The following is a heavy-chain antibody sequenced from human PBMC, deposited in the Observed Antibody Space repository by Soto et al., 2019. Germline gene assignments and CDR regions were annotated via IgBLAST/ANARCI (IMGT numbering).Heavy chain of an antibody. CDR1: GFTFSSYA. CDR3: ARTPTYYYDSSGYYYPDY. J-gene: IGHJ4*02. Sequence: GGSLRLSCAASGFTFSSYAMSWVRQAPGKGLEWVSAISGSGDNTYYADSVKGRFTISRDNSKNTLYLQIDSLRVEDTATYYCARTPTYYYDSSGYYYPDYWGQGTLVTVSS. V-gene: IGHV3-23*01. D-gene: IGHD3-22*01. CDR2: ISGSGDNT.